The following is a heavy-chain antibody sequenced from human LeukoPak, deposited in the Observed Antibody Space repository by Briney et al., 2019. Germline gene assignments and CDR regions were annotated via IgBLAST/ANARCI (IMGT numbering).Heavy chain of an antibody. Sequence: PSETLSLTCTVSGGSISSSSYYWGWIRQPPGKGLEWIGSTYYSGSTYYNPSLKSRVTISVDTSKNQFSLKLSSVTAADTAVYYCAREGGYSSSSVAYFDYWGQGTLVTVSS. V-gene: IGHV4-39*02. J-gene: IGHJ4*02. CDR3: AREGGYSSSSVAYFDY. CDR1: GGSISSSSYY. D-gene: IGHD6-6*01. CDR2: TYYSGST.